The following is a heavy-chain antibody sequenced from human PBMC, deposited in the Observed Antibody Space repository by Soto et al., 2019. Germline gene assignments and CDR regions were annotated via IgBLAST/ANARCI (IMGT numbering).Heavy chain of an antibody. J-gene: IGHJ6*02. CDR1: GYNFTNHW. Sequence: PGESLKIPCKASGYNFTNHWIVGVRQMPGKGLEWMGVIFPGDSDTRYSPSFQGQVTISADKSSSTAFLQWGSLEASDSAMYYCARQRNAYYGMAVWGQGTTVTVSS. CDR3: ARQRNAYYGMAV. V-gene: IGHV5-51*01. CDR2: IFPGDSDT.